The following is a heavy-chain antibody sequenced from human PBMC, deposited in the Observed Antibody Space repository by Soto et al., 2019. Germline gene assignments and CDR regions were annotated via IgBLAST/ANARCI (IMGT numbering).Heavy chain of an antibody. CDR2: ISSNRRFI. V-gene: IGHV3-48*02. CDR1: GFTFSSYS. J-gene: IGHJ4*02. Sequence: EVQLVESGGGLVQPGGSLRLSCVASGFTFSSYSMHWVRQAPGKGLEWVSYISSNRRFIHYADSVKGRFTISRDNAKNSLYLQMKSLRDEDTAVYYCARDFAWAFDYGGQGPRLTVPP. D-gene: IGHD1-26*01. CDR3: ARDFAWAFDY.